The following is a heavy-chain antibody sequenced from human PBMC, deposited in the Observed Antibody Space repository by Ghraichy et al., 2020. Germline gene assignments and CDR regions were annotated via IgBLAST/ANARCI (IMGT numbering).Heavy chain of an antibody. D-gene: IGHD5-24*01. CDR3: ARQTETAWGWFDP. V-gene: IGHV3-53*04. CDR2: IYSGGST. CDR1: GFTVSSNY. J-gene: IGHJ5*02. Sequence: GGSLRLSCAASGFTVSSNYMSWVRQAPGKGLEWVSVIYSGGSTYYADSVKGRFTISRHNSKNTLYLQMNSLRAEDTAVYYCARQTETAWGWFDPWGQGTLVTVSS.